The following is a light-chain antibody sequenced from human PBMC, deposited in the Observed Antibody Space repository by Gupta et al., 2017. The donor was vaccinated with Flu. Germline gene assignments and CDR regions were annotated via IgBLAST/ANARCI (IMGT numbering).Light chain of an antibody. J-gene: IGKJ4*01. V-gene: IGKV3-11*01. Sequence: DIVLTQSPATLSLSPGETATVSCRSSQSISNYLAWYQHIPGQAPRLLFYDGSTRATGIPARFSASWSGIDFALTISSLEPEDFAVYYCQQRIIWPPTFGGGTKVEI. CDR3: QQRIIWPPT. CDR1: QSISNY. CDR2: DGS.